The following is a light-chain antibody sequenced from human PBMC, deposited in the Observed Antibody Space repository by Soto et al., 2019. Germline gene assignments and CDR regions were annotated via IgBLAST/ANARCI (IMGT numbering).Light chain of an antibody. CDR3: QQYNSYSPTWT. CDR1: QSISSW. Sequence: DIQMTQSPSTLSASVGDRVTITCRASQSISSWLAWYQQKPGKAPKLLIYDASSLENGVPSRFSGSGSGTEFTLTISSLQPDDFATYYCQQYNSYSPTWTFGQGTKVEIK. V-gene: IGKV1-5*01. CDR2: DAS. J-gene: IGKJ1*01.